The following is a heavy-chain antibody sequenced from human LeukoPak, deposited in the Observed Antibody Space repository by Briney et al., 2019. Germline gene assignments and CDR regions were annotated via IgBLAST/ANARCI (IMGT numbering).Heavy chain of an antibody. CDR1: GFTFSSYT. V-gene: IGHV3-23*01. CDR3: AKGPDRLASSSSMDV. D-gene: IGHD6-6*01. Sequence: GGSLRLSCAASGFTFSSYTMSWVRQAPGKGLEWVSAISSSGGSTYYADSVKGRFTISRDNSKNTLYLQMNSLRAEDTAVYYCAKGPDRLASSSSMDVWGKGTTVTVSS. J-gene: IGHJ6*04. CDR2: ISSSGGST.